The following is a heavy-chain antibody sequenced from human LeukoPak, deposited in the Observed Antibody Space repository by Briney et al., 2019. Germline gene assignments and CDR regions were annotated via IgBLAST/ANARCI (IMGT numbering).Heavy chain of an antibody. Sequence: SETLPLTCAVYGGSFSGYYWSWIRQPPGKGLEWIGEINHSGSTNYNPSLKSRVTISVDTSKNQFSLKLSSVTAADTAVYYCARGDYHDSSGYYSWGQGTLVTVSS. CDR1: GGSFSGYY. CDR3: ARGDYHDSSGYYS. V-gene: IGHV4-34*01. J-gene: IGHJ4*02. CDR2: INHSGST. D-gene: IGHD3-22*01.